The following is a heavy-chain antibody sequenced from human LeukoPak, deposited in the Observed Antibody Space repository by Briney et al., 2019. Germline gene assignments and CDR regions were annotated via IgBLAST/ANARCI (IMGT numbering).Heavy chain of an antibody. CDR1: GYSISSGYY. D-gene: IGHD2/OR15-2a*01. CDR3: ARAGGESSRDWFDP. Sequence: SETLSLTCTVSGYSISSGYYWGWIRQPPGKGLEWIGSIYHSGSTYYNPSLKSRVTISVDTSKNQFSLKLSSVTAADTAVYYCARAGGESSRDWFDPWGQGTLVTVSS. J-gene: IGHJ5*02. CDR2: IYHSGST. V-gene: IGHV4-38-2*02.